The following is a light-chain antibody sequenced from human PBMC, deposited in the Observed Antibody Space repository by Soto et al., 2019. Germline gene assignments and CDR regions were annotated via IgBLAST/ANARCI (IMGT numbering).Light chain of an antibody. Sequence: DIQMTQSPSSLSAYGGDRVTISCRASQNINKNLNWYQQKSGKAPNLLIYGASNFQSGVPSRFRGSGSGTDFTLAISDLQPEDFATYYCQQSFHTPYTFGQGTKLEI. CDR2: GAS. V-gene: IGKV1-39*01. CDR1: QNINKN. J-gene: IGKJ2*01. CDR3: QQSFHTPYT.